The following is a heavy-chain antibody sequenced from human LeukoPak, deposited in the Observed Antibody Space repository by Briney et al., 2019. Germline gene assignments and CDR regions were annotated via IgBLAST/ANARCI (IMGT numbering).Heavy chain of an antibody. D-gene: IGHD3-9*01. CDR1: GFTFSDYN. Sequence: GGSLRLSCAASGFTFSDYNMNWVRQAPGKGLEWVSYITNGGSTIHYVDSAKGRFTISRDNAKNSLYLQMNSLRAEDTAVYYCARSIGLTGGGVDVWGQGTTVTVSS. CDR3: ARSIGLTGGGVDV. V-gene: IGHV3-11*01. CDR2: ITNGGSTI. J-gene: IGHJ6*02.